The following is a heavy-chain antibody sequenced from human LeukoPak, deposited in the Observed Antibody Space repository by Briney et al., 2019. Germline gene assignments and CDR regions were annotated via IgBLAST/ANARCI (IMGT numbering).Heavy chain of an antibody. J-gene: IGHJ5*02. CDR3: ARDSVRALGWFDP. Sequence: ASVKVSCKASGYTFTGYYMHWVRQAPGQGLEWMGWINPNSGGTNYAQKFQGRVTMTRDTSISTAYMELSRLRSDDTAVYYCARDSVRALGWFDPWGQGTLATVSS. V-gene: IGHV1-2*02. CDR2: INPNSGGT. D-gene: IGHD3-10*01. CDR1: GYTFTGYY.